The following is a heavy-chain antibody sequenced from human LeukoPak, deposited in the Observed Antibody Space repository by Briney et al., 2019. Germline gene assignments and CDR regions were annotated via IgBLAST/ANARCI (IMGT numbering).Heavy chain of an antibody. V-gene: IGHV3-30-3*01. D-gene: IGHD6-13*01. CDR1: GFTFSFYT. CDR3: ARDLGIAAAGLDY. Sequence: GGSLRLSCAASGFTFSFYTINWVRQAPGKGLEWVAVISYDGSNKYYADSVKGRFTISRDNSKNTLYLQMNSLRAEDTAVYYCARDLGIAAAGLDYWGQGTLVTVSS. J-gene: IGHJ4*02. CDR2: ISYDGSNK.